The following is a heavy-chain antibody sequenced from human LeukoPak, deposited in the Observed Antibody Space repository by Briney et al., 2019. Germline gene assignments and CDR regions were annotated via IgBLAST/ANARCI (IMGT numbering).Heavy chain of an antibody. V-gene: IGHV3-30*04. CDR1: GFTFSSYA. J-gene: IGHJ6*04. Sequence: PGRSLRLSCAASGFTFSSYAMHWVRQAPGKGLEWVAVISYDGSNKYYADSVKGRFTISRDNSKNTLYLQMNSLRAEDTAVYYCARRPVYYYGMDVWGKGTTVTVSS. CDR2: ISYDGSNK. CDR3: ARRPVYYYGMDV.